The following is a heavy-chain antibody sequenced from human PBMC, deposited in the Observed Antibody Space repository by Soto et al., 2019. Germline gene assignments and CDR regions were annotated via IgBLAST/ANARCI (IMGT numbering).Heavy chain of an antibody. CDR3: ARQKLSPTYRKNKYGMDV. J-gene: IGHJ6*02. Sequence: SETLSLTCSVSGDSMTGANWGWFRQSPEKGLEWIGDIDYSGSTNYNPSLRSRITITVDTSSNQFSLKLSSVTAADTAVYYCARQKLSPTYRKNKYGMDVWGQGTTVTVSS. D-gene: IGHD3-16*02. V-gene: IGHV4-59*08. CDR2: IDYSGST. CDR1: GDSMTGAN.